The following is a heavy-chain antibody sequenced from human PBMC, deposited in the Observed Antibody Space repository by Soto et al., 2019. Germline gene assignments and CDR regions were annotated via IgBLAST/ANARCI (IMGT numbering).Heavy chain of an antibody. CDR1: GFTFSDHY. Sequence: PGGSLRLSCAASGFTFSDHYMDWVRQPPGKGRGWVGRIRNKANTYTTEYAASVKGRLTISRDDSKNSLYLQMNSLKIEDTAVYYCARGGGSGSYDYYYGMDVWGQGTTVTVSS. CDR3: ARGGGSGSYDYYYGMDV. D-gene: IGHD3-10*01. V-gene: IGHV3-72*01. CDR2: IRNKANTYTT. J-gene: IGHJ6*02.